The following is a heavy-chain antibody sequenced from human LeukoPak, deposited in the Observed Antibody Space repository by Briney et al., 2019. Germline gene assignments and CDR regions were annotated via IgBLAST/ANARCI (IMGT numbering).Heavy chain of an antibody. V-gene: IGHV4-30-2*01. D-gene: IGHD6-13*01. Sequence: SETLSLTCTVSGGSISSGGYYWSWIRQPPGKGLEWIGYIYHSGSTYYNPSLKSRVTISVDRSKNQFSLKLSSVTAADTAVYYCARVWQQLVPDYWGQGTLVTVSS. J-gene: IGHJ4*02. CDR2: IYHSGST. CDR1: GGSISSGGYY. CDR3: ARVWQQLVPDY.